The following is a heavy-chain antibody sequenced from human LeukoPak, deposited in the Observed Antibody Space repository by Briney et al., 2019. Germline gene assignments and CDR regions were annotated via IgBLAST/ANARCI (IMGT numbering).Heavy chain of an antibody. J-gene: IGHJ3*02. CDR1: GYTFTSYD. Sequence: ASVKVSCKASGYTFTSYDINWVRQATGQGLEWMGWMNPNSGNTGYAQKFQGRVTITRNTSISTAYMELSSLRSEDTAVYYCARGRGRRYCYGSGGRRNRGTFDIWGQGTMVTVSS. V-gene: IGHV1-8*03. CDR2: MNPNSGNT. CDR3: ARGRGRRYCYGSGGRRNRGTFDI. D-gene: IGHD3-10*01.